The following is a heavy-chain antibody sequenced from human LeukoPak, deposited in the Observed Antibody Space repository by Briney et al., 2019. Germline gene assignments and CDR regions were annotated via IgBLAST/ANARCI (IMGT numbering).Heavy chain of an antibody. Sequence: KPSETLSLTCAVYGGSFSGYYWSWIRQPPGKGLEWIGEINHSGSTNYNPSLKSRVTISVDTSKNQFSLKLSSVTAADTAVYYCARLGQTGYYRAVVYYFDYWGQGTLVTVSS. CDR1: GGSFSGYY. CDR3: ARLGQTGYYRAVVYYFDY. V-gene: IGHV4-34*01. D-gene: IGHD3-9*01. CDR2: INHSGST. J-gene: IGHJ4*02.